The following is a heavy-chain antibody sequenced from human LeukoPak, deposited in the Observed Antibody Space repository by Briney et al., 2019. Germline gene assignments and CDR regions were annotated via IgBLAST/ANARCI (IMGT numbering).Heavy chain of an antibody. CDR1: GFTFSDYY. CDR3: AREEGIAAAGPQLDY. J-gene: IGHJ4*02. CDR2: INHSGST. V-gene: IGHV4-34*01. D-gene: IGHD6-13*01. Sequence: PGGSLRLSCAASGFTFSDYYMSWIRQPPGKGLEWIGEINHSGSTNYNPSLKSRVTISVDTSKNQYSLKLSSVTAADTAVYYCAREEGIAAAGPQLDYWGQGTLVTVSS.